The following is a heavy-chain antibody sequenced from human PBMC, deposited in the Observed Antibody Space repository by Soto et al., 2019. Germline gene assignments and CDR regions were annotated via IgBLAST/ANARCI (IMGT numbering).Heavy chain of an antibody. D-gene: IGHD3-16*01. CDR2: IYHSGST. CDR1: GGSISSGGYS. V-gene: IGHV4-30-2*01. J-gene: IGHJ4*02. Sequence: SETLSLTCAVSGGSISSGGYSWSWIRQPPGKGLEWIGYIYHSGSTYYNPSLKSRVTISVDRSKNQFSLRLSSVTAADTAVYYCARGPPFHWGQGTLVTVSS. CDR3: ARGPPFH.